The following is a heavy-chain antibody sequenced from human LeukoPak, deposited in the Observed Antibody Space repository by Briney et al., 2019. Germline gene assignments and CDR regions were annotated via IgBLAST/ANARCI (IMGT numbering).Heavy chain of an antibody. J-gene: IGHJ4*02. CDR1: GFIFSSYW. Sequence: GGSLRLSCAASGFIFSSYWMAWVRQAPGKGLEWVSVISYDGSNKYYADSVKGRFTISRDNSKNTLYLQMNSLRAEDTAVYYCAKDPEGDGYNWGYYLHYWGRGTLVTVSS. CDR3: AKDPEGDGYNWGYYLHY. CDR2: ISYDGSNK. V-gene: IGHV3-30*18. D-gene: IGHD5-24*01.